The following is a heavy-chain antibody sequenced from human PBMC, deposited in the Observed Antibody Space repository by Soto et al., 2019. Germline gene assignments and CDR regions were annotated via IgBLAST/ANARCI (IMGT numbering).Heavy chain of an antibody. CDR1: GFTFSSYA. Sequence: QVQLVESGGGVVQPGKSLRLSCAASGFTFSSYAMHWDRQAPGKGLEWVTVISIRGGDDYYAESVRGRFTISRDDSKNTLYLQMDSLRVEDTSVYYCARGTIVARQHLDYWGQGTLVTVSS. D-gene: IGHD6-6*01. J-gene: IGHJ4*02. V-gene: IGHV3-30*03. CDR3: ARGTIVARQHLDY. CDR2: ISIRGGDD.